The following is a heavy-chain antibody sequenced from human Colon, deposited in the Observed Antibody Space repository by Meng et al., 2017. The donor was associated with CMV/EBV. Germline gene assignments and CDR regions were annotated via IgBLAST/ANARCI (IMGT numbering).Heavy chain of an antibody. D-gene: IGHD3-3*01. V-gene: IGHV4-59*01. CDR3: ARGSGQYTGHDWYFDL. CDR1: GASISGYY. CDR2: VYYNGNT. Sequence: SCTVAGASISGYYWSWIRQPPGKGLEWIGNVYYNGNTNNSPSLKSRLAISVDPSKNQFSLRLTSVTSADTAVYFCARGSGQYTGHDWYFDLWGRGTLVTVSS. J-gene: IGHJ2*01.